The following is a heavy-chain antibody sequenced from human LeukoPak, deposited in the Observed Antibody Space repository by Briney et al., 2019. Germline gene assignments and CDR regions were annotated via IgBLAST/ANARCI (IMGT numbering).Heavy chain of an antibody. CDR1: GYTFTSYA. CDR3: ARVEIAVATGYYYYYYMDV. J-gene: IGHJ6*03. D-gene: IGHD6-19*01. Sequence: ASVKVSCKASGYTFTSYAMNWVRQAPGQGLEWMGWINTNTGNPTYTQGFTGRFVFSLDTSVSTAYLQISSLKAEDTAVYYCARVEIAVATGYYYYYYMDVWGKGTTVTVSS. CDR2: INTNTGNP. V-gene: IGHV7-4-1*02.